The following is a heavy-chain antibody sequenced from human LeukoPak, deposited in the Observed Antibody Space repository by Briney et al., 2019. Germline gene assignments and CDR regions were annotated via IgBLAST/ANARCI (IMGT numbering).Heavy chain of an antibody. CDR3: ARGVSGSYFPFDY. D-gene: IGHD1-26*01. J-gene: IGHJ4*02. V-gene: IGHV4-61*02. CDR2: IYTSGST. CDR1: GGSISSGSYY. Sequence: PSETLSLTCTVSGGSISSGSYYWSWIRQPAGKGLEWIGRIYTSGSTNYNPSLKSRVTISVDTSKNQFSQKLSSVTAADTAVYYCARGVSGSYFPFDYWGQGTLVTVSS.